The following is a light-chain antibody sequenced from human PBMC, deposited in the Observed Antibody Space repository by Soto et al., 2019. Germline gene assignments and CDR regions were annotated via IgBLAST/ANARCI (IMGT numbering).Light chain of an antibody. CDR3: QSYDSSLSGYV. V-gene: IGLV1-40*01. J-gene: IGLJ1*01. CDR1: SSNIGAGYD. Sequence: QSVLTQPPSVFGAPGQRVTISCTGSSSNIGAGYDVHWYQQLPGTAPKLLIYGNSNRPSGVPDRFSGSKSGTSASLAITGLQAEDEADYYCQSYDSSLSGYVFGPGXKVTVL. CDR2: GNS.